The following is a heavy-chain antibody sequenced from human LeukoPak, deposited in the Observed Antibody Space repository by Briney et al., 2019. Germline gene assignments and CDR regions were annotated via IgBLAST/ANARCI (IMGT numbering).Heavy chain of an antibody. CDR1: GGSISSYY. J-gene: IGHJ4*02. CDR3: ARHLALGNFDY. V-gene: IGHV4-59*08. Sequence: SETLSLTCTVSGGSISSYYWSWIRQPPGKGLEWIGYIYYSGSTNYSPSLKSRVTISVDTSKNQFSLKLSSVTAADTAVYYCARHLALGNFDYWGQGTLVTVSS. D-gene: IGHD6-13*01. CDR2: IYYSGST.